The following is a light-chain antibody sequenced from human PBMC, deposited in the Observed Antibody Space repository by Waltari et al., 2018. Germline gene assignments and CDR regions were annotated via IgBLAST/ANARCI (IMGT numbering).Light chain of an antibody. Sequence: EIVLTQSPGTLSLSPGERATLACRASQSVGRSLAWYQQKPGQAPRLLIYDASRRATGIPDRFSGSGSGTDFSLTISTLEPEDFAVYYCQHYVRLPATFGQGTKVDIK. V-gene: IGKV3-20*01. J-gene: IGKJ1*01. CDR1: QSVGRS. CDR2: DAS. CDR3: QHYVRLPAT.